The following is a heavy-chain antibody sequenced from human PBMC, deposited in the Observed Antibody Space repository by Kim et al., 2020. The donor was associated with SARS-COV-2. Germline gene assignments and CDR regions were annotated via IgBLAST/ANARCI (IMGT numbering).Heavy chain of an antibody. CDR2: IKDDGNEK. D-gene: IGHD6-19*01. Sequence: GGSLRLSCAASGFTFSSYWMSWVRQAPGKGLEWVANIKDDGNEKHYVDSVKGRFTISRDNAKNSLDLQMNSLRGEDTAVYYCARDGSGSDWYYNAMDVWGHGTTVTVSS. CDR3: ARDGSGSDWYYNAMDV. J-gene: IGHJ6*02. V-gene: IGHV3-7*01. CDR1: GFTFSSYW.